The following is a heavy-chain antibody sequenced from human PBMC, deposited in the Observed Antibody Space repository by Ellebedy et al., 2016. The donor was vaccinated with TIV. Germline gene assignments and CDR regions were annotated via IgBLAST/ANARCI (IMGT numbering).Heavy chain of an antibody. D-gene: IGHD3-16*02. V-gene: IGHV3-66*01. CDR1: GFTVSSNY. J-gene: IGHJ4*02. CDR3: ARGGSYDTVWGSYRLFDY. CDR2: IYSGGSI. Sequence: GGSLRLSCAASGFTVSSNYVSWVRQAPGKGLEWVSIIYSGGSIHYADSVKGRFIIYRDDSKNTLDLQMNSLRAEDTAVYYCARGGSYDTVWGSYRLFDYWGQGTLVSVSS.